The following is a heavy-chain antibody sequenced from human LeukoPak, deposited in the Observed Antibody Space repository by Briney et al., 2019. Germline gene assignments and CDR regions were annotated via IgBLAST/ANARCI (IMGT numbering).Heavy chain of an antibody. Sequence: SETLSLTCTVSGGSISSYYWSWIRQPPGKGLEWIGYIYYSGSTNYNPSLKSRVTISVDTSKNQFSLKLSSVTAADTAVYYCARLAGRRYCSSTSCRRYFDYWGQGTLVTVSS. J-gene: IGHJ4*02. CDR1: GGSISSYY. D-gene: IGHD2-2*01. CDR2: IYYSGST. CDR3: ARLAGRRYCSSTSCRRYFDY. V-gene: IGHV4-59*12.